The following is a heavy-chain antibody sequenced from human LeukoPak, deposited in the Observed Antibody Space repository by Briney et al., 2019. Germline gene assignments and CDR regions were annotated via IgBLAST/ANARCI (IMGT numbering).Heavy chain of an antibody. J-gene: IGHJ4*02. D-gene: IGHD3-3*01. Sequence: SETLSLTCTVSGYSISNGYYWGWIRQPPGKGLEWVGSIYHRGSTYYNPSLTSRVTISLDRSKKMFSLKLTSVTAADTAVYFCARGAEYYAIWRGYAGYSDYWGQGISVTVSS. V-gene: IGHV4-38-2*02. CDR2: IYHRGST. CDR1: GYSISNGYY. CDR3: ARGAEYYAIWRGYAGYSDY.